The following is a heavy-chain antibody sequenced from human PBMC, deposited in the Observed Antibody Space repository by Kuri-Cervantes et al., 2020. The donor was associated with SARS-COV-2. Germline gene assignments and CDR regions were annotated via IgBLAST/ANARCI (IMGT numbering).Heavy chain of an antibody. CDR3: AKEDYYDSSGSFDY. J-gene: IGHJ4*02. Sequence: GGSLRLSCAASGFTFDDYAMHWVRQAPGKGLEWVSGISWNSGSIGYADSVKGRFTISRDNAKNSRYLQMNSLRAEDTALYYCAKEDYYDSSGSFDYWGQGTLVTVSS. D-gene: IGHD3-22*01. CDR1: GFTFDDYA. V-gene: IGHV3-9*01. CDR2: ISWNSGSI.